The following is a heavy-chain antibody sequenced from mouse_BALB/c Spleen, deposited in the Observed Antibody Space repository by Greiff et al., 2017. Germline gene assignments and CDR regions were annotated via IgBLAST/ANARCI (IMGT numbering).Heavy chain of an antibody. J-gene: IGHJ4*01. Sequence: QVHVKQSGAELVRPGVSVKISCKGSGYAFTDYAMHWVKQSHAKSLEWIGVISTYYGDASYNQKFKGKATMTVDKSSSTAYMELARLTSEDSAIYYCARGGGYYDAMDYWGQGTSVTVSS. D-gene: IGHD2-2*01. V-gene: IGHV1S137*01. CDR3: ARGGGYYDAMDY. CDR1: GYAFTDYA. CDR2: ISTYYGDA.